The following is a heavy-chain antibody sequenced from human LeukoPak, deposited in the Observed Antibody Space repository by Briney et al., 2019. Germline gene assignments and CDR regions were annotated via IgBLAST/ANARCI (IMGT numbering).Heavy chain of an antibody. CDR3: ARDQWYSGSSFDI. CDR1: GFTFNSYS. V-gene: IGHV3-21*01. J-gene: IGHJ3*02. Sequence: GGSLRLSCAASGFTFNSYSMNWVRQAPGKGLEWVSSISSSSSYIYYADSVKGRFTISRDNAKNSLYLHMNSLRAEDTAVYYCARDQWYSGSSFDIWGQGTMVTVSS. D-gene: IGHD1-26*01. CDR2: ISSSSSYI.